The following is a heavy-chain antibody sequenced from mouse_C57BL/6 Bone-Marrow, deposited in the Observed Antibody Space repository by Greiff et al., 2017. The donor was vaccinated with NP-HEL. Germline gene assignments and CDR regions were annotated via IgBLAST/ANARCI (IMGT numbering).Heavy chain of an antibody. CDR1: GYAFSSSW. J-gene: IGHJ3*01. CDR3: AREGGNSMFAY. V-gene: IGHV1-82*01. Sequence: VKVVESGPELVKPGASVKISCKASGYAFSSSWMNWVKQRPGKGLEWIGRIYPGDGDTNYNGKFKGKATLTADKSSSTAYMQLSSLTSEDSAVYFCAREGGNSMFAYWGQGTLVTVSA. CDR2: IYPGDGDT. D-gene: IGHD2-1*01.